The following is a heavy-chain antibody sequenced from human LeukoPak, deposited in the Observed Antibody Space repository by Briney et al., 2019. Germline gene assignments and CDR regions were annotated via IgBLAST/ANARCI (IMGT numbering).Heavy chain of an antibody. D-gene: IGHD3-22*01. CDR3: AREFYYDSSFSFDI. J-gene: IGHJ3*02. Sequence: KPSETLSLTCTVSGGSISNHYWSWVRQPPGRGLEWIGYIYYSGSTKYNPSLKSRVTISVDTSKNQFSLKLSSVTAADTAVYYCAREFYYDSSFSFDIWGQGTMVTVSS. CDR2: IYYSGST. CDR1: GGSISNHY. V-gene: IGHV4-59*11.